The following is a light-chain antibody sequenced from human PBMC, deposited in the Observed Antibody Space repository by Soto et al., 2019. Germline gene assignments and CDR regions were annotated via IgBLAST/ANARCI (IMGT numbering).Light chain of an antibody. V-gene: IGKV3-15*01. CDR3: QQYNNWPPT. CDR2: GAS. Sequence: EIVITQSPATLSVSPGERDPLSCRASKSVTCNLAWYPQKPGQAPRLLIYGASTRATGIPARFSGSGSGTDFTLTISSLQSEDFEVYYCQQYNNWPPTFGQGTRLEIK. CDR1: KSVTCN. J-gene: IGKJ5*01.